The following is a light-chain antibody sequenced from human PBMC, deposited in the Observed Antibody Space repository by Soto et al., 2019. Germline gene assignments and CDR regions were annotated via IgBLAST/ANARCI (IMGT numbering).Light chain of an antibody. CDR1: QIVSASH. J-gene: IGKJ5*01. CDR3: QQYGSSPIT. Sequence: EIVMTQSPATLSVSPGERATLSCRASQIVSASHLAWYQQKPGQAPRLLIYGASSRATGIPDRFSGSGSGTDFTLTISRLEPEDFAVYYCQQYGSSPITFGQGTRLEIK. CDR2: GAS. V-gene: IGKV3-20*01.